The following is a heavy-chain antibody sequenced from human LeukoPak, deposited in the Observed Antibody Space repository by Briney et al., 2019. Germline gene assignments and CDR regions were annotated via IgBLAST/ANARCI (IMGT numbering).Heavy chain of an antibody. CDR3: ARLGRSSWHFDY. Sequence: PSETLSLTCTVSGGSIDTSTYYWAWIRQSPGKGLEWIGSIYYTGTTYYNPSLQSRVTISVDTSKNQFSLQLNFVAAADTAVYYCARLGRSSWHFDYWGQGILVTVSS. J-gene: IGHJ4*02. D-gene: IGHD6-13*01. CDR1: GGSIDTSTYY. CDR2: IYYTGTT. V-gene: IGHV4-39*01.